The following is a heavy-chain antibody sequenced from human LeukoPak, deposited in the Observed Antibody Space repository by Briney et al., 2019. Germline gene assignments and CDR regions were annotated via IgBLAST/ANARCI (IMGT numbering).Heavy chain of an antibody. Sequence: ASVKVSCKPSGYTFTSYYMHSVRQAPGQGREWMGIINPSGGSTSYAQKFQGRVTMTRDTSTSTVYMELSSLRSEDTAVYYCARDWEYCSGGSCYSLPPDYWGQGTLVTVSS. CDR3: ARDWEYCSGGSCYSLPPDY. CDR1: GYTFTSYY. D-gene: IGHD2-15*01. V-gene: IGHV1-46*03. J-gene: IGHJ4*02. CDR2: INPSGGST.